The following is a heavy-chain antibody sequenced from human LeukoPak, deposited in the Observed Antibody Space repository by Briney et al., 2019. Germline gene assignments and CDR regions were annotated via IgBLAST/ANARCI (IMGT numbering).Heavy chain of an antibody. Sequence: PGGSLRLSCAASGFTFSSYWMSWVRQAPGKGLEWVANIKQDGTEKYYVDSVKGRFTIPRDNAKNSLYLQMNSLRAEDTAVYFCARESLVSGTTRGNYYYYGMDVWGQGSTVTVSS. D-gene: IGHD1-7*01. CDR1: GFTFSSYW. CDR3: ARESLVSGTTRGNYYYYGMDV. J-gene: IGHJ6*02. V-gene: IGHV3-7*01. CDR2: IKQDGTEK.